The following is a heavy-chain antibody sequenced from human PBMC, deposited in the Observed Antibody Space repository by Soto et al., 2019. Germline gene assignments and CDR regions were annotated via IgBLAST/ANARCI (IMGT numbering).Heavy chain of an antibody. V-gene: IGHV3-33*01. J-gene: IGHJ4*02. CDR2: ISFDGSDT. Sequence: ESGGGVVQPGRSLRLSCAASGFSFRSYGMHWVRQAPGKGLEWVAVISFDGSDTYCVDSVKGRFTISRDNSKNTLYLQMNSLRVEDTAVYYCARWGSSGFAFDYWGQGTLVTVSS. CDR1: GFSFRSYG. D-gene: IGHD6-6*01. CDR3: ARWGSSGFAFDY.